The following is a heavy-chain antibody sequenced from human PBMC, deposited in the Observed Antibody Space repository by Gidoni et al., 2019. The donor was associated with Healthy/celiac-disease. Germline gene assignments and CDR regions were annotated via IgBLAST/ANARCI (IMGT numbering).Heavy chain of an antibody. J-gene: IGHJ4*02. CDR2: INHSGST. Sequence: QVQLQQWGAGLLKPSETLSLTCAVSGGSFSGYYWSWIRQPPWKGLEWIGEINHSGSTNYNPTLKSRVTISGDTSKNQFSLKLSSVTAADTAVYYCARTISGYSGYWGQGTLVTVSS. CDR3: ARTISGYSGY. D-gene: IGHD5-12*01. CDR1: GGSFSGYY. V-gene: IGHV4-34*01.